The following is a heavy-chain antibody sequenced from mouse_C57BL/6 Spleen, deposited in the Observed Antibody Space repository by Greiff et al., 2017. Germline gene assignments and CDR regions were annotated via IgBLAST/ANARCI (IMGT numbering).Heavy chain of an antibody. D-gene: IGHD1-1*01. Sequence: VQLQQSGAELARPGASVKLSCKASGYTFTSYGISWVKQRTGQGLEWIGEIYPRSGNTYYNEKFKGKATLTADKSSSTAYMGLRSLTSEDSAVYFCASGYGSPYGYFDVWGTGTTVTVSS. CDR1: GYTFTSYG. CDR3: ASGYGSPYGYFDV. CDR2: IYPRSGNT. J-gene: IGHJ1*03. V-gene: IGHV1-81*01.